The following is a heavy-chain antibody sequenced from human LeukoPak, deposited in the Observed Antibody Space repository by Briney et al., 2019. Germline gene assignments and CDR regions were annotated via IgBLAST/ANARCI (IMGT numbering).Heavy chain of an antibody. V-gene: IGHV1-2*04. CDR2: INPNSGGT. CDR3: ARDEGSSQPEDI. Sequence: EASVKVSCKASGYTFTGYYMYWVRQAPGQGLEWMGWINPNSGGTNYAQKFQGWVTMTRDTSISTAYMELSRLRSDDTAVYYCARDEGSSQPEDIWGRGTLVTVSS. J-gene: IGHJ4*02. D-gene: IGHD2-2*01. CDR1: GYTFTGYY.